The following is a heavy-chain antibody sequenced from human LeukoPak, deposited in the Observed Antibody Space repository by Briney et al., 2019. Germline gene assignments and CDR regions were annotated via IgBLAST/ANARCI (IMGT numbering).Heavy chain of an antibody. V-gene: IGHV1-69*13. CDR1: GGTFSSYA. J-gene: IGHJ4*02. CDR2: IIPIFGTA. Sequence: SVKVSCKASGGTFSSYAISWVRQAPGQGLEWMGGIIPIFGTANYAQKFQGRVTITADESTSTAYMELSSLRSEDTAVYYCATQKHYYRSGQTVGIDYWGQGTLVTVSS. CDR3: ATQKHYYRSGQTVGIDY. D-gene: IGHD3-10*01.